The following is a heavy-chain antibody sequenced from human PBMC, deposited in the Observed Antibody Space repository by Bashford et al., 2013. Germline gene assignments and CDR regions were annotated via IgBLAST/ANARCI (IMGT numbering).Heavy chain of an antibody. CDR1: GGSISSSSYY. CDR3: ARETFYGGKVFDY. CDR2: IYYSGST. V-gene: IGHV4-39*02. J-gene: IGHJ4*02. Sequence: SETLSLTCTVSGGSISSSSYYWGWIRQPPGKGLEWIGSIYYSGSTYYNPSLKSRVTISVDTSKNQFSLKLSSVTAADTAVYYCARETFYGGKVFDYVGQGPWSPSPQ. D-gene: IGHD4-23*01.